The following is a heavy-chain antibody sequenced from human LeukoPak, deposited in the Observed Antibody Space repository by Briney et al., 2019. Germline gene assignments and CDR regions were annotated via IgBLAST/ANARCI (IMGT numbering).Heavy chain of an antibody. CDR1: GGSISSGGYY. CDR3: ASGGSGSYWGNWFDP. V-gene: IGHV4-61*08. J-gene: IGHJ5*02. Sequence: PSETLSLTCTVSGGSISSGGYYWSWIRQPPGKGLEWIGYIYYSGSTNYNPSLKSRVTISVDTSKNQFSLKLSSVTAADTAVYYCASGGSGSYWGNWFDPWGQGTLVTVSS. D-gene: IGHD3-10*01. CDR2: IYYSGST.